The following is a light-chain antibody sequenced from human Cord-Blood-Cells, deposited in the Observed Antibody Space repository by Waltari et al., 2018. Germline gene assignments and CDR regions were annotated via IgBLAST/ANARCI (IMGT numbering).Light chain of an antibody. J-gene: IGLJ3*02. Sequence: QSALTQPASVSGSPGQSITISCTGTSSDVGSYNLVSWYQQHPGKAPKLMIHDVSKRPSGVSNRFSGSKSGNTASLTISGLQAEDEADYYCSSYTSSSTFGGGTKLTVL. V-gene: IGLV2-14*02. CDR2: DVS. CDR3: SSYTSSST. CDR1: SSDVGSYNL.